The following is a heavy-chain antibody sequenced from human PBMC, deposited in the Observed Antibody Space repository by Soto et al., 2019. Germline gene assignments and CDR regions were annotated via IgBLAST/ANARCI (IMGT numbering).Heavy chain of an antibody. CDR3: ARECSSTSCYPYYFEY. Sequence: ASVKVSCKSSCYTFTSYGISLLRQSPGQGLECILLIIAYNGNTNYAQKLQGRVTMTTDTSTSTAYMELRSLRSDDTAVYYCARECSSTSCYPYYFEYWGQGTLVTVSS. CDR2: IIAYNGNT. V-gene: IGHV1-18*01. CDR1: CYTFTSYG. J-gene: IGHJ4*02. D-gene: IGHD2-2*01.